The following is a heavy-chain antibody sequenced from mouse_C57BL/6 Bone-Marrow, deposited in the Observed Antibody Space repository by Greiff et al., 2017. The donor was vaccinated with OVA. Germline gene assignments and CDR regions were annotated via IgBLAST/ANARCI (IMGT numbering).Heavy chain of an antibody. V-gene: IGHV1-64*01. D-gene: IGHD1-1*01. CDR3: ARVSRITTVVGDYAMDY. CDR1: GYTFTSYW. J-gene: IGHJ4*01. Sequence: QVQLQQSGAELVKPGASVKLSCKASGYTFTSYWMHWVKQRPGQGLEWIGMIHPNSGSTNYNEKFKSKATLTVDKSSSTAYMQLSSLTSEDSAVYYCARVSRITTVVGDYAMDYWGQGTSVTVSS. CDR2: IHPNSGST.